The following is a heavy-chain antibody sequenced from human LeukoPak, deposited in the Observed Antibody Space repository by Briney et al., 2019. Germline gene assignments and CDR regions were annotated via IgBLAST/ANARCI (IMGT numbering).Heavy chain of an antibody. D-gene: IGHD2-2*01. V-gene: IGHV1-3*03. Sequence: ASVKVSCKASGYTFTSYAMHWVRQAPGQRLEWMGWINAGNGNTKYSQEFQGRVTITRDTSASTAYMELSSLRSEDTAVYYCARDPPGYCSSTSCYYFDYWGQGTLVTVSS. J-gene: IGHJ4*02. CDR3: ARDPPGYCSSTSCYYFDY. CDR2: INAGNGNT. CDR1: GYTFTSYA.